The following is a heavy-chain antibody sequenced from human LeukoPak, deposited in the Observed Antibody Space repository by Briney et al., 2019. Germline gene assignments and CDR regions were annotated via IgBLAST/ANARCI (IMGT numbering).Heavy chain of an antibody. CDR3: AKESNGRRFDFDY. J-gene: IGHJ4*02. Sequence: GGSLRLSCAASGFTFSSYAMSWVRQAPGKGLEWVSAISGSGGSTYYADSVKGRFTISRDNSKNTLYPQMNRLRVEDTALYYCAKESNGRRFDFDYWGQGTLATVSS. CDR2: ISGSGGST. V-gene: IGHV3-23*01. CDR1: GFTFSSYA. D-gene: IGHD1-26*01.